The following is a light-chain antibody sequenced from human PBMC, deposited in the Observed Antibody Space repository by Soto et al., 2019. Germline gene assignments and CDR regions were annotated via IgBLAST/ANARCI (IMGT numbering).Light chain of an antibody. J-gene: IGKJ1*01. CDR2: GAS. CDR3: QQYNNWWWT. Sequence: EIVMTQSPATLSLSPGERATLSCRASQSVSSNLAWYQQKPGQAPRLLIYGASTRATGIPARFSGSGSGTEFTLTISSLQSEDFAVYYCQQYNNWWWTFGQGTKVEIK. CDR1: QSVSSN. V-gene: IGKV3-15*01.